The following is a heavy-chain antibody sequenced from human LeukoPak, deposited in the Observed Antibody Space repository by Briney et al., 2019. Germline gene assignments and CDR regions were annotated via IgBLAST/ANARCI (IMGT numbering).Heavy chain of an antibody. CDR3: ARGRWLGHSLDY. CDR1: GGSVSSGNY. Sequence: SETLSLTCTVSGGSVSSGNYWSWIRQPPGKGLEWIGYIYYSGSTNYNPSLKSRVTISVDTSKNQFSLKLSSVTAADTAMYYCARGRWLGHSLDYWGQGTLVTVSS. V-gene: IGHV4-61*01. CDR2: IYYSGST. D-gene: IGHD6-19*01. J-gene: IGHJ4*02.